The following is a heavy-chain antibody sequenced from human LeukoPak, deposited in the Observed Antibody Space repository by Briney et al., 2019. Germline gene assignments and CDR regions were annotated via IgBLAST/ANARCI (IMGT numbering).Heavy chain of an antibody. CDR3: ARERGDDIVVVVAATTWFDP. D-gene: IGHD2-15*01. CDR2: IIPIFGTA. Sequence: SVKVSCKASGGTFSSYAISWVRQAPGQGLEWMGRIIPIFGTANYAQKFQGRVTITTDESTSTAYMELSSLRSEDTAVYYCARERGDDIVVVVAATTWFDPWGQGALVTVSS. V-gene: IGHV1-69*05. J-gene: IGHJ5*02. CDR1: GGTFSSYA.